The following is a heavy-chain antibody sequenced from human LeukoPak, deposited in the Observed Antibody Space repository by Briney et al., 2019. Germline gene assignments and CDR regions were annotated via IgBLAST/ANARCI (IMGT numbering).Heavy chain of an antibody. CDR3: ARDFVLRYFDWLLFLDY. J-gene: IGHJ4*02. CDR1: GFSVSSNF. CDR2: IYSGGST. V-gene: IGHV3-66*01. D-gene: IGHD3-9*01. Sequence: GGSLRLSCAASGFSVSSNFMSWVRRAPGKGLEWVSVIYSGGSTYYADSVKGRFTISRDISKNTLYLQMNSLRAEDTAVYFCARDFVLRYFDWLLFLDYWGQGTLVTVSS.